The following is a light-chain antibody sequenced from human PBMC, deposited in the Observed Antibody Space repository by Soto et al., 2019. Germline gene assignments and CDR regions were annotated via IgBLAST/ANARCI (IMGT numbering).Light chain of an antibody. CDR1: RSDVGGYNF. V-gene: IGLV2-14*03. CDR2: EVT. CDR3: NSYTTSSTLV. Sequence: QSALTQPASVSGSPGQSITVSCTGTRSDVGGYNFVSWYQQHPGKAPKLMIYEVTSRPSGVSNRFSGSKSGNTASLTISGLQAEDEADYYCNSYTTSSTLVFGTGTKVTVL. J-gene: IGLJ1*01.